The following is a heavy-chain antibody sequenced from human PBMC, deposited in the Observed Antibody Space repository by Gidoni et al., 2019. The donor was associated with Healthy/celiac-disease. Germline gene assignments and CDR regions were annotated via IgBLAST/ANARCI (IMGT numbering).Heavy chain of an antibody. J-gene: IGHJ4*02. CDR2: ISYDGSNK. V-gene: IGHV3-30*18. D-gene: IGHD2-15*01. CDR1: GFTFSSYG. Sequence: QVQLVESGGGVVQPGGSLRLSCAASGFTFSSYGMHWGRQAPGKGLEWVAVISYDGSNKYYADSVKGRFTISRDNSKNTLYLQMNSLRAEDTAVYYCAKGRGHCSGGSCSVDYWGQGTLVTVSS. CDR3: AKGRGHCSGGSCSVDY.